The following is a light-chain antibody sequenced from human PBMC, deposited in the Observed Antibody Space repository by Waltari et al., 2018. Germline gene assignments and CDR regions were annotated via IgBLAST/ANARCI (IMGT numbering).Light chain of an antibody. J-gene: IGKJ4*01. CDR3: QQRKNAPRT. CDR2: AAS. Sequence: IQMTQSPSSLSASVGDRVSIACRPSQYMSDYLNWYQQKPGKAPTRLISAASSLQSGVPSRVSGSRSGTVFTLTSSNLQPEDFATYDGQQRKNAPRTFGGGTRVEI. V-gene: IGKV1-39*01. CDR1: QYMSDY.